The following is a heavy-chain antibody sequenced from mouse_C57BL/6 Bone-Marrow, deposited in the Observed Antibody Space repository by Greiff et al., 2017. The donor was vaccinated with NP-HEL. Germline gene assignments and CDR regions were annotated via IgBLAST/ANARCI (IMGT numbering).Heavy chain of an antibody. J-gene: IGHJ4*01. CDR3: ARSAIRLRRYYYAMDY. Sequence: QVQLQQPGAELVKPGASVKLSCKASGYTFTSYWMHWVKQRPGRGLEWIGRIDPNSGGTKYNEKFKSKATLTVDKPSSTAYMQLSSLTSEDSAVYYCARSAIRLRRYYYAMDYWGQGTSVTVSS. CDR1: GYTFTSYW. CDR2: IDPNSGGT. V-gene: IGHV1-72*01. D-gene: IGHD2-2*01.